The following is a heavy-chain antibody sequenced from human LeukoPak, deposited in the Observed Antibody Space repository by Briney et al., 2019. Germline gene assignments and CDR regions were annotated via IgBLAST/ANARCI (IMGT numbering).Heavy chain of an antibody. D-gene: IGHD3-16*02. Sequence: ASVKVSCKASGYTFTSYGISWVRQAPGQGLEWMGWISAYNGNTNYAQKLQGRVTMTTDTSTSTAYMELRSLRSDDTAVYYCARTPNLGGVIVIRLLFDYWGQGTLVTVSS. CDR3: ARTPNLGGVIVIRLLFDY. CDR1: GYTFTSYG. CDR2: ISAYNGNT. V-gene: IGHV1-18*01. J-gene: IGHJ4*02.